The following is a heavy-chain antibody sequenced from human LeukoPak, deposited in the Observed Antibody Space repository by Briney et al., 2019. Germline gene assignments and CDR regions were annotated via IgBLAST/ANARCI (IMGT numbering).Heavy chain of an antibody. D-gene: IGHD2-15*01. CDR2: INPNSGVT. CDR3: ARETVVVAATSYYYYYYMDV. V-gene: IGHV1-2*02. J-gene: IGHJ6*03. Sequence: ASVKVSCKASGYTFTGYYMHWVRQAPGQGLEWMGWINPNSGVTNYAQKFQGRVTMTRDTSISTAYMELSRLRSDDTAVYYCARETVVVAATSYYYYYYMDVWGKGTTVTVSS. CDR1: GYTFTGYY.